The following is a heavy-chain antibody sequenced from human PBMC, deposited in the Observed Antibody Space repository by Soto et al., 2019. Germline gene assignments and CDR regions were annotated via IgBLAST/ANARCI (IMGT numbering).Heavy chain of an antibody. Sequence: HPGGSLRLSCAASGFTFSSYSMNWVRQAPGKGLEWVSYISSSSSTIYYADSVKGRFTISRDNAKNSLYLQMNSLRDEDTAVYYCASGESYGSGSYPSKDVWGQGTTVTVSS. CDR2: ISSSSSTI. CDR1: GFTFSSYS. J-gene: IGHJ6*02. CDR3: ASGESYGSGSYPSKDV. V-gene: IGHV3-48*02. D-gene: IGHD3-10*01.